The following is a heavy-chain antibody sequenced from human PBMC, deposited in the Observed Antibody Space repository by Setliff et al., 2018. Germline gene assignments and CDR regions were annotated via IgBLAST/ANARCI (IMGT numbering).Heavy chain of an antibody. CDR3: AKDLYWELPRGGLGY. J-gene: IGHJ4*02. D-gene: IGHD1-26*01. CDR1: GFTFSSYG. Sequence: PGGSLRLSCAASGFTFSSYGMHWVRQAPGKGLEWVAFIRYDGSNKYYADSVKGRFTISRDNSKNTLYLQMNSLRAEDTAVYYCAKDLYWELPRGGLGYWGQGTLVTVSS. CDR2: IRYDGSNK. V-gene: IGHV3-30*02.